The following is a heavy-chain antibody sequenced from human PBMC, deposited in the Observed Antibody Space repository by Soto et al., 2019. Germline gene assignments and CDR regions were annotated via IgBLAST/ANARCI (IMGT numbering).Heavy chain of an antibody. Sequence: SVKVSCKASGGTFSSYAISWVRQAPGQGLEWMGGIIPIFGTANYAQKFQGRVTITADESTSTAYMELSSLRSEDTAVYYCARLTTVTTPIDYWGQGTLVTVSS. CDR3: ARLTTVTTPIDY. CDR1: GGTFSSYA. D-gene: IGHD4-17*01. J-gene: IGHJ4*02. CDR2: IIPIFGTA. V-gene: IGHV1-69*13.